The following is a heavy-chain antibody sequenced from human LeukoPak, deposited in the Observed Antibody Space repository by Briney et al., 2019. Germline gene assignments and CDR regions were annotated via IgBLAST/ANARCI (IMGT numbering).Heavy chain of an antibody. CDR2: IYSTGFT. CDR1: GGSITSHH. J-gene: IGHJ4*02. D-gene: IGHD6-13*01. V-gene: IGHV4-4*07. Sequence: SETLSLTCTVSGGSITSHHWSWIRQPTGKGLEWIVRIYSTGFTQHNPPLKSRLTMTVDMYKNQLALKVSSVTAADTAVYYCARENIPAAGLFDFWGQGTLVPVSS. CDR3: ARENIPAAGLFDF.